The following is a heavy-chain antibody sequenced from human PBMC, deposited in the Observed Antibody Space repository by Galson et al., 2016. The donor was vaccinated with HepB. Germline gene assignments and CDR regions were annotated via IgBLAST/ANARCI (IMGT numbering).Heavy chain of an antibody. V-gene: IGHV3-23*01. CDR2: IIGSGDRT. J-gene: IGHJ5*02. CDR1: GFTFSSYA. D-gene: IGHD2-2*01. CDR3: AKMGGFCSSATCYRADR. Sequence: SLRLSCAASGFTFSSYAMTWVRQAPGQGLEWVSAIIGSGDRTYYADPVKGRFTISRDNSKNTLYLQMNSLRAEDTAVYYCAKMGGFCSSATCYRADRWGQGTLDTVSS.